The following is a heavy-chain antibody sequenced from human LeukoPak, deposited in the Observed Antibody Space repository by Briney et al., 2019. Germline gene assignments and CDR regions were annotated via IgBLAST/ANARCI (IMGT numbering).Heavy chain of an antibody. Sequence: GGSLRLSCAASGFTFSSYGMSWVRQAPGKGLEWVSSISGSGDSTYYADSVKGRFTISRDNSKSTLYLQMNSLRAEDTAVYYCAKGADIVGATKFDYWGQGTLVTVSS. CDR2: ISGSGDST. CDR1: GFTFSSYG. J-gene: IGHJ4*02. D-gene: IGHD1-26*01. V-gene: IGHV3-23*01. CDR3: AKGADIVGATKFDY.